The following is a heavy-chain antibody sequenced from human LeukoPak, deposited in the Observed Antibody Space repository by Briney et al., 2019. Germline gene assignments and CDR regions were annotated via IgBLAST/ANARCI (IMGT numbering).Heavy chain of an antibody. CDR1: GFTFSSYA. D-gene: IGHD4-17*01. Sequence: GGSLRLSCAASGFTFSSYAMHWVRQAPGKGLEGGAVISYDGSNKYYADSVKGRFTISRDNSKNTLYLQMNSLRAEDTAVYYCARDSTAVMLAYYFDYWGQGTLVTVSS. J-gene: IGHJ4*02. V-gene: IGHV3-30*04. CDR3: ARDSTAVMLAYYFDY. CDR2: ISYDGSNK.